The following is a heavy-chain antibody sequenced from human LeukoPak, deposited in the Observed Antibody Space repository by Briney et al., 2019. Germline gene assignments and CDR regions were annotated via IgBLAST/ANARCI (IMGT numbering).Heavy chain of an antibody. CDR1: GFTFSSYA. J-gene: IGHJ4*02. Sequence: GGSLRLSCAASGFTFSSYAMNWVRQAPGKGLEWVSYISSSGSTIYYADSVKGRFTISRDNAKNSLYLQMNSLRAEDTAVYYCAGATTPLYYYGSGSPPDYWGQGTLVTVSS. CDR3: AGATTPLYYYGSGSPPDY. CDR2: ISSSGSTI. D-gene: IGHD3-10*01. V-gene: IGHV3-48*03.